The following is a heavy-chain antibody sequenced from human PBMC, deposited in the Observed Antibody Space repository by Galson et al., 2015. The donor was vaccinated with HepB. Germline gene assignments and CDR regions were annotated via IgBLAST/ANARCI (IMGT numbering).Heavy chain of an antibody. CDR1: DYTFINYG. D-gene: IGHD2-15*01. CDR3: AREQPRQLLHDAFDI. CDR2: ISAYNGNT. V-gene: IGHV1-18*01. Sequence: SVKVSCKASDYTFINYGISWVRQAPGQGLEWMGWISAYNGNTNYAQKLQGRVTMTTDTSTSTAYMELRSLRSDDTAVYYCAREQPRQLLHDAFDIWGQGTMVTVSS. J-gene: IGHJ3*02.